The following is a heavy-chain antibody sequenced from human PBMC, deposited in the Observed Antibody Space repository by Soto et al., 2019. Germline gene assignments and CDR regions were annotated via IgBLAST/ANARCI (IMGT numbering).Heavy chain of an antibody. CDR1: GITFSNSG. V-gene: IGHV3-21*01. D-gene: IGHD3-10*01. Sequence: EVQMVESGGGLVKPGGSLRLSCVASGITFSNSGMNWVRQAPGKGLEWVSAISRGGTDTYYTDSVRGRFTVSRDNAKNSLNLEMTSLSAEDTAVYYCAMWGELTDCYSYMDVWGKGTTVTVSS. CDR3: AMWGELTDCYSYMDV. J-gene: IGHJ6*03. CDR2: ISRGGTDT.